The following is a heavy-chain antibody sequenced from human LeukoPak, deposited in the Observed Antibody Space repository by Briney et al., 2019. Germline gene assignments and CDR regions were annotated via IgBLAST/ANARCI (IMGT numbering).Heavy chain of an antibody. J-gene: IGHJ4*02. CDR2: VYYSGST. CDR3: AASYTTSWPEIDY. D-gene: IGHD6-13*01. Sequence: SETLSLTCTVSGGSISSYYWNWIRQPPGKGLEWIGTVYYSGSTYYNPSLESRVTLFVDTSKNQSSLKLSSVTAADTAVYYCAASYTTSWPEIDYWGQGTLVTVSS. V-gene: IGHV4-59*04. CDR1: GGSISSYY.